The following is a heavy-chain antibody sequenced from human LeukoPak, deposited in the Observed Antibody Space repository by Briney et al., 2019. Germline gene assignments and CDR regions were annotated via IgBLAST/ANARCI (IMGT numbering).Heavy chain of an antibody. J-gene: IGHJ3*02. Sequence: ASVKVSCKASGYTFTGSYTFWVRQAPGQGLEWMGWINPNTGDAHYAQKFQGRVTMTRDTSISTAYMEVYRLTSDDTAMFYCARSQRPGYSSSWYLGAGFDIWGQGTMVTVSS. D-gene: IGHD6-13*01. CDR2: INPNTGDA. CDR1: GYTFTGSY. CDR3: ARSQRPGYSSSWYLGAGFDI. V-gene: IGHV1-2*02.